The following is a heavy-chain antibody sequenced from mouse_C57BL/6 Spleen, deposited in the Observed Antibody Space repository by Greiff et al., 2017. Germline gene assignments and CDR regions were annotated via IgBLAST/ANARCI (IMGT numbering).Heavy chain of an antibody. CDR2: IDPETGGT. Sequence: QVQLQQSGAELVRPGASVTLSCKASGYTFTDYEMHWVKQTPVHGLEWIGAIDPETGGTAYNQKFKGKAILTADKSSSTAYMELRSLTSEDAAVYYCTGYYGNWFAYGGQGTLVTVSA. CDR1: GYTFTDYE. CDR3: TGYYGNWFAY. V-gene: IGHV1-15*01. D-gene: IGHD2-1*01. J-gene: IGHJ3*01.